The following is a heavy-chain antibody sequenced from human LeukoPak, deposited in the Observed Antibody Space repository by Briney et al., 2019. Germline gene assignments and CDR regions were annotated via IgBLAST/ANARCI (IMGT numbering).Heavy chain of an antibody. Sequence: KSGGSLRLSCAASGFTFRSYSMNWVPQAPGKGLEWVSFISSSSAYISYTDSVKGRFTISRDNAKNSLYLQMNNLRAEDTSVYYCAKKMDDAFDIWGQGTMVTVSS. CDR1: GFTFRSYS. J-gene: IGHJ3*02. CDR3: AKKMDDAFDI. CDR2: ISSSSAYI. V-gene: IGHV3-21*01. D-gene: IGHD5-24*01.